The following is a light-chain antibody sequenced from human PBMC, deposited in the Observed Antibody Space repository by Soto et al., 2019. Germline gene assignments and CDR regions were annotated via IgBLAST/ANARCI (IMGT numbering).Light chain of an antibody. Sequence: DIQMTQSPSTLSASVGDRVIITCRASQSISSWLAWYQQKPGKAPNLLIYKASTLKIVVPSRFSGSGSGTEFTRTISSLQPDDFATYYCQQYDNDSWTFGQGTKVEIK. CDR2: KAS. V-gene: IGKV1-5*03. CDR3: QQYDNDSWT. J-gene: IGKJ1*01. CDR1: QSISSW.